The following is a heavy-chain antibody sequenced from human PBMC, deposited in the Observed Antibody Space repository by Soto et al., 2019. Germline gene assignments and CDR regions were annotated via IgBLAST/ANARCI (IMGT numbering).Heavy chain of an antibody. CDR2: ISSSRNNI. CDR1: GFSLRSYS. J-gene: IGHJ4*02. V-gene: IGHV3-21*01. CDR3: ARDRTTASGAFDY. Sequence: EVQLVESGGGLVKPGGSLRLSCAASGFSLRSYSMNWVRQAPGKGLEWVSSISSSRNNIYYADSVKCRFTISRDNAKNSLFLQVKSLGDEDTAVYFCARDRTTASGAFDYGGQGTLVTVSS. D-gene: IGHD2-15*01.